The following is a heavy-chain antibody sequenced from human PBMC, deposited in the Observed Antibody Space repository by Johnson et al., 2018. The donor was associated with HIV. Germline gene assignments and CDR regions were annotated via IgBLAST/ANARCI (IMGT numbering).Heavy chain of an antibody. Sequence: VQLVESGGGVVQPGRSLRLSCAPSGFTFSSYAINWVRQAPGKGLEWVAVISYDGTTKHYADSVKGRFTISRDNAKKSLYLQMNSLRAEDPAVYYCATSGEKYSGYCGDVFDIWGQGTMVTVSS. CDR3: ATSGEKYSGYCGDVFDI. V-gene: IGHV3-30*07. J-gene: IGHJ3*02. D-gene: IGHD5-12*01. CDR2: ISYDGTTK. CDR1: GFTFSSYA.